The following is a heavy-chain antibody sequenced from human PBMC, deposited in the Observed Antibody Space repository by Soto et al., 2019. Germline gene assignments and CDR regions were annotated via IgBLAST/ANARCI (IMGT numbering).Heavy chain of an antibody. J-gene: IGHJ5*02. CDR2: ISYDGSNK. V-gene: IGHV3-30-3*01. Sequence: VQLVESGGGVVQPGRSLRLSCAASGFTSSSYAMHWVRQAPGKGLEWVAVISYDGSNKYYADSVKGRFTISRDNSKNTLYLQMNSLRAEDTAVYYCAREEGGFDPWGQGTLVTVSS. D-gene: IGHD1-26*01. CDR1: GFTSSSYA. CDR3: AREEGGFDP.